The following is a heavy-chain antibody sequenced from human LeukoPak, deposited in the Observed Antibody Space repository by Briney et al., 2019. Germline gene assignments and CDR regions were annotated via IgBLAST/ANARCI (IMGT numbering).Heavy chain of an antibody. CDR1: GGSFSNYY. D-gene: IGHD2-2*01. V-gene: IGHV4-34*01. CDR2: INHSGNT. J-gene: IGHJ2*01. Sequence: PSETLSLTCAVYGGSFSNYYWSWIRQPPGKGLEWIGEINHSGNTNFNPSLKSRVTISIDTSKNQFSLNLTSVTAADTAVYYCASRGLVPNWHFDLWGRGTLVTVSS. CDR3: ASRGLVPNWHFDL.